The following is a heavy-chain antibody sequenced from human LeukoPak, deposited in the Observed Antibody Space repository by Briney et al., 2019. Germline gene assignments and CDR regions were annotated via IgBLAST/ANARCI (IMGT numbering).Heavy chain of an antibody. J-gene: IGHJ4*02. CDR2: MDYSGST. V-gene: IGHV4-59*08. Sequence: SETLSLTCTVSGGSISDYYWTWIRQSPGTGLEWIGYMDYSGSTAYSPSLKSRVTISIDTSKKQFSLELSSVTAADTAIYFCARRKRGSGGPFDYWGQGTLVTVSS. CDR3: ARRKRGSGGPFDY. D-gene: IGHD6-19*01. CDR1: GGSISDYY.